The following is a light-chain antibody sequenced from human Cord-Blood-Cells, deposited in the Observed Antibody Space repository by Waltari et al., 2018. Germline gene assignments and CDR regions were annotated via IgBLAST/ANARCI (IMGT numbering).Light chain of an antibody. Sequence: DIVMTQSPLSLPVTPGEPASILCRSSLSLLHSNGYNYLDWYLQKPGQSPQLLIYLGSNRASGVPDRFSGSGSGTDFTLKISRVEAEDVGVYYCMQALQTWTFGQGTKVEIK. CDR3: MQALQTWT. J-gene: IGKJ1*01. CDR1: LSLLHSNGYNY. CDR2: LGS. V-gene: IGKV2-28*01.